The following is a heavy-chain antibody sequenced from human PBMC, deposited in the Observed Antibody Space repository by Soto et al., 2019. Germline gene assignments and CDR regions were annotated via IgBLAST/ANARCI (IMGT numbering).Heavy chain of an antibody. D-gene: IGHD3-22*01. J-gene: IGHJ3*02. Sequence: GGSLRLSCAASGFTFSDHFMDWVRQAPGKGLEWVGRIRNKAKTYTTQYAASVKGRFTISRDDSQNSLYLQMNSLGTGDTALYYCVRVNYYGSSGSSLDAFDIWGQGTMVTVSS. CDR3: VRVNYYGSSGSSLDAFDI. CDR2: IRNKAKTYTT. V-gene: IGHV3-72*01. CDR1: GFTFSDHF.